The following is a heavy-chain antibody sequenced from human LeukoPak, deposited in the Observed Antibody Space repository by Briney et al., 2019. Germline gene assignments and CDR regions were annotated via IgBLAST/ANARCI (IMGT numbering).Heavy chain of an antibody. V-gene: IGHV4-59*01. CDR1: GVSITTYY. CDR2: IYYSGST. Sequence: PSETLSLTCTVSGVSITTYYWTWIRQPPGKGLEWIGYIYYSGSTNYNPSLNSRVTISVDTSKNQFSLKLSSVTAADTAVYYCARVCSAGSCYGLGVIEYWGQGTLVTVSS. D-gene: IGHD2-15*01. CDR3: ARVCSAGSCYGLGVIEY. J-gene: IGHJ4*02.